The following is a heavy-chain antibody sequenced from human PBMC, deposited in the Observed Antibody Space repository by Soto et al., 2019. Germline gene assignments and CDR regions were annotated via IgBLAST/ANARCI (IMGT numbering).Heavy chain of an antibody. V-gene: IGHV3-72*01. CDR3: GTRPAASTGDWVDS. D-gene: IGHD3-16*01. J-gene: IGHJ4*02. Sequence: EVQLVESGGDLVQPGGSLRLSCAASGFTFSDHYLDWVRQAPGKGLEWVGRARNKAKGYTTDYAASVRGRFTISRDDSMNSLYLQMNSLKTEDTAVYYCGTRPAASTGDWVDSWGQGTLVTVSS. CDR2: ARNKAKGYTT. CDR1: GFTFSDHY.